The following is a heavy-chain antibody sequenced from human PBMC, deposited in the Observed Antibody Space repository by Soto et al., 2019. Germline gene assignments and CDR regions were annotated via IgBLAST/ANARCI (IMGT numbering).Heavy chain of an antibody. CDR3: VKGAGFGDVLGKN. D-gene: IGHD3-10*01. V-gene: IGHV3-64D*08. CDR2: ISSNGGST. Sequence: GGSLRLSCSASGFTFSSYAMHWVRQAPGKGLEYVSAISSNGGSTYYADSVKGRFTISRDNSKNTLYLQMSSLRAEDTAVYYCVKGAGFGDVLGKNWGQGTLVTVSS. J-gene: IGHJ4*02. CDR1: GFTFSSYA.